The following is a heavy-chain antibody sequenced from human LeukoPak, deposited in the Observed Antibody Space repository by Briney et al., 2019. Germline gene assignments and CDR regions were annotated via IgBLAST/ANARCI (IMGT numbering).Heavy chain of an antibody. CDR3: ALSRGSGGPFDF. CDR1: GLTFDSYW. V-gene: IGHV3-7*01. J-gene: IGHJ4*02. Sequence: GGSLRLSCAASGLTFDSYWMSWVRQAPGKGLQWVANIKLDGSERYYMDSVRGRFTISRDYSKNSLDLQMNSLRAEDTAVYYCALSRGSGGPFDFWGQGTPVTVSS. D-gene: IGHD3-10*01. CDR2: IKLDGSER.